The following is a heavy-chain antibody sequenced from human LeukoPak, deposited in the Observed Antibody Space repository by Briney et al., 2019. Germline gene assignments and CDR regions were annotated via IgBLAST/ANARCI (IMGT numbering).Heavy chain of an antibody. V-gene: IGHV4-34*01. CDR3: ARGRPQYYDFWSGYYPNFDY. Sequence: PSETLSLTCAVYGGSFSGYYWSWIRQPPGKGLEWIGEINHSGSTNYNPSLKSRVTISVDTSKDQFSLKLSSVTAADTAVYYCARGRPQYYDFWSGYYPNFDYWGQGTLVTVSS. CDR2: INHSGST. J-gene: IGHJ4*02. D-gene: IGHD3-3*01. CDR1: GGSFSGYY.